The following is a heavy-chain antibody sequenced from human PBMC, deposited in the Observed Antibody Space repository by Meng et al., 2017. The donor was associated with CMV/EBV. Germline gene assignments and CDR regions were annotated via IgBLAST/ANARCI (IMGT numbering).Heavy chain of an antibody. D-gene: IGHD6-6*01. Sequence: GESLKISRAASGCTFCNAWMSWVRQAPGKGLEWVGRIKSKTDGGTTDYAAPVKGSFSISRDDSKNTLYLQMNSLKTEDTAVYYCTTGGSSSYYYYGMDVWGQGTTVTVSS. CDR2: IKSKTDGGTT. CDR1: GCTFCNAW. CDR3: TTGGSSSYYYYGMDV. J-gene: IGHJ6*02. V-gene: IGHV3-15*01.